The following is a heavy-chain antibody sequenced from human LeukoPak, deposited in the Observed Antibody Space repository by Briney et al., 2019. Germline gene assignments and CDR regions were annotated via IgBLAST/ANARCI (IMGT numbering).Heavy chain of an antibody. CDR1: GFTFSSYG. Sequence: PGGSLRLSCAASGFTFSSYGMHWVRQAPGKGLEWAAVISYDGGNKYYADSVKGRFTISRDNSKNTLYLQMNSLRAEDTAVYYCAKDESGSYYLVDYYYYGMDVWGKGTTVTVSS. D-gene: IGHD3-10*01. CDR2: ISYDGGNK. J-gene: IGHJ6*04. CDR3: AKDESGSYYLVDYYYYGMDV. V-gene: IGHV3-30*18.